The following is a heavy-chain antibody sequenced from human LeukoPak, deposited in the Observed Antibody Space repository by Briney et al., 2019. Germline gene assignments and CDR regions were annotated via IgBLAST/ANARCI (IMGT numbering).Heavy chain of an antibody. V-gene: IGHV4-30-4*01. CDR3: ARGVGTLDL. CDR1: GASISGGDHY. Sequence: SQTLSLTCIVSGASISGGDHYWSWIRQPPGKSLEWIGYIYYTGSTYYNPSFKSRVTISVDTSKTQFSLKLTSVTAADTAVYYCARGVGTLDLWGRGTLVTVSS. J-gene: IGHJ5*02. D-gene: IGHD3-10*01. CDR2: IYYTGST.